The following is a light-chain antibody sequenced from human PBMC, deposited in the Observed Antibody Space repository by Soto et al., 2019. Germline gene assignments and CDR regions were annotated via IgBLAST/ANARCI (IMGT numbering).Light chain of an antibody. CDR2: DTS. V-gene: IGKV3-15*01. CDR3: QQYNSWRSIS. CDR1: QSINYN. Sequence: EIVMTQSPATLSVSPGERATLSCRASQSINYNLAWYQHKPGQAPRLLIYDTSTRAAGIPARFSGSGSGTDFTLTISSLQSEDSAVYYCQQYNSWRSISFGQGTRLESK. J-gene: IGKJ5*01.